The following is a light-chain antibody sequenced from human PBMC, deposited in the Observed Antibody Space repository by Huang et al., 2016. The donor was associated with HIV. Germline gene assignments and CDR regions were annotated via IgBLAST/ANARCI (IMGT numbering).Light chain of an antibody. CDR2: SAS. V-gene: IGKV1-39*01. J-gene: IGKJ5*01. CDR1: QSISTY. Sequence: IQMTQSPTSLSASVGDRVSIVCRASQSISTYLIWYQQKPGKAPKLLSSSASTLHSGVPSRFSGSGSGTEFTLTIRGLQLDDFATYYCQQSYSALSSFGPGTRL. CDR3: QQSYSALSS.